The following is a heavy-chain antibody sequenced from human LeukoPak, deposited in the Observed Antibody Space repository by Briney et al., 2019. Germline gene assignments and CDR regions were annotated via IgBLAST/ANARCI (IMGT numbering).Heavy chain of an antibody. J-gene: IGHJ5*02. V-gene: IGHV4-61*01. CDR3: ARDKDRNWFDP. D-gene: IGHD2-15*01. CDR2: IYYTGST. CDR1: GGSVSSGTYY. Sequence: SETLSLTCTVSGGSVSSGTYYWSWIRQPPGKGLEWIGYIYYTGSTNYNPSLKSRFTISVDTSKNQFSLKLSSVTAADTAVYYCARDKDRNWFDPWGQGTLVTVSS.